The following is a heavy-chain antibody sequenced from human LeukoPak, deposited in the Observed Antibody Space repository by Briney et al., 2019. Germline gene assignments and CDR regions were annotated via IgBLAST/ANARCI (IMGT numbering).Heavy chain of an antibody. Sequence: GGSLRLSCVASGFTFSTHWMHWVRQAPGKGLVWVSRMNGDGSSTKYADSVKGRFTISRDNDRNTLYLQMNSLRAEDTAVYYCVRVKGTSYLSSFDYWGQGTLVTVSS. D-gene: IGHD2-2*01. CDR1: GFTFSTHW. V-gene: IGHV3-74*01. J-gene: IGHJ4*02. CDR3: VRVKGTSYLSSFDY. CDR2: MNGDGSST.